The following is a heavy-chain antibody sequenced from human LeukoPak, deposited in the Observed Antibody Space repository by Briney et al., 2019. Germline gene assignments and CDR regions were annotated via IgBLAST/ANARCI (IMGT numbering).Heavy chain of an antibody. D-gene: IGHD3-3*01. CDR1: GFTFSSYS. CDR3: ARGPAEWLLNFDY. J-gene: IGHJ4*02. Sequence: GGSLRLSCAPSGFTFSSYSMNWVRQAPGKGLEWVSSISSSSSYIYYADSVKGRFTISRDNAKNSLYLQMNSLRAEDTAVYYCARGPAEWLLNFDYWGQGTLVTVSS. CDR2: ISSSSSYI. V-gene: IGHV3-21*01.